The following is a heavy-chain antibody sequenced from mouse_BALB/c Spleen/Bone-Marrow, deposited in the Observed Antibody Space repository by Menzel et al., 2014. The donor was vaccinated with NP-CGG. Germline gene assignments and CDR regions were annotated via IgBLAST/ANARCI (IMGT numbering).Heavy chain of an antibody. CDR1: GYTFTSYT. CDR3: ARRYDYAMDY. CDR2: INPSSGYT. Sequence: VHLVESGAELARPGASVKMSCKASGYTFTSYTMHWVKQRPGQGLEWIGYINPSSGYTNYNQKFKDKATLTADKSSSTAYMQLSSLTSEDSAVYYCARRYDYAMDYWGQGASVTVSS. D-gene: IGHD2-14*01. J-gene: IGHJ4*01. V-gene: IGHV1-4*01.